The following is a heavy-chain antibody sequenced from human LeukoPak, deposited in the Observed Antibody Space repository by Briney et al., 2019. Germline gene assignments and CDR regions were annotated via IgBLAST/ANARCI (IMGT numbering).Heavy chain of an antibody. CDR1: GFTFSSYW. V-gene: IGHV3-7*01. D-gene: IGHD2-15*01. CDR2: IKQDGSEK. Sequence: GGSLRLSCAASGFTFSSYWVSWVRQAPGKGLEWVANIKQDGSEKCYVDSVKGRFTISRDNAKNSLYLQMNSLRAEDTAVYYCAGLASDIVVVVAAQSADYFDYWGQGTLVTVSS. J-gene: IGHJ4*02. CDR3: AGLASDIVVVVAAQSADYFDY.